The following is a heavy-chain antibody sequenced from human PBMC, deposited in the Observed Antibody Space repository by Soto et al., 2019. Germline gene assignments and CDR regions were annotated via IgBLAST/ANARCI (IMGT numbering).Heavy chain of an antibody. J-gene: IGHJ3*02. CDR1: GFTFSSYG. CDR2: IWYDGSNK. D-gene: IGHD3-10*01. V-gene: IGHV3-33*01. CDR3: ARDHGLGFGELKPSAFDS. Sequence: GGSLRLSCAASGFTFSSYGMHWVRQAPGKGLEWVAVIWYDGSNKYYADSVKGRFTISRDNSKNTLYLQMNSLRAEDTAVYYCARDHGLGFGELKPSAFDSWGQGTMVTVS.